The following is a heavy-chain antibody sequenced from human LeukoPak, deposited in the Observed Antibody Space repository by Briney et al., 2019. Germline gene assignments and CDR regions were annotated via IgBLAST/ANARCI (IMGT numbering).Heavy chain of an antibody. D-gene: IGHD4-11*01. Sequence: SETLSLTCTVSGGSISGYYWSWIRQSPGKGLEWIGYIYYSGSTNCNPSLKSRVTISVDTSNNQFSLRLSSVTAADTAVYYCARDRSYSNFAYFDYWGQGTLVTVSS. J-gene: IGHJ4*02. V-gene: IGHV4-59*01. CDR2: IYYSGST. CDR3: ARDRSYSNFAYFDY. CDR1: GGSISGYY.